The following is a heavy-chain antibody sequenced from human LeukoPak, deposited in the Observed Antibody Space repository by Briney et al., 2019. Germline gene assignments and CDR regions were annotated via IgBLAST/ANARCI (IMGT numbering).Heavy chain of an antibody. Sequence: TPSETLSLTCAVYGGSFSGYYWSWIRQPPGKGLEWIGEINHSGSTNYNPSLKSRVTISVDTPKNQFSLKLSSVTAADTAVYYCARGTSPLIAARPGGLYFDYWGQGTLVTVSS. CDR1: GGSFSGYY. V-gene: IGHV4-34*01. D-gene: IGHD6-6*01. CDR2: INHSGST. J-gene: IGHJ4*02. CDR3: ARGTSPLIAARPGGLYFDY.